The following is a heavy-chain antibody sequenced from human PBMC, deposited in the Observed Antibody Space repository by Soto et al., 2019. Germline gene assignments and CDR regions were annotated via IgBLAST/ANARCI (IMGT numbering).Heavy chain of an antibody. V-gene: IGHV3-23*01. CDR2: ISGSGGTT. CDR1: GFTFSSYA. D-gene: IGHD3-3*01. CDR3: AKEDDFWSGDYAFDM. Sequence: EVQLLESGGGLVQPGGSLRLSCAASGFTFSSYAMSWVRQAPGKGLEWVSDISGSGGTTYYADSVKGRFTTSRDNSKNTLYLQMKSLRAEDTAVYYCAKEDDFWSGDYAFDMWGRGTMVTVS. J-gene: IGHJ3*02.